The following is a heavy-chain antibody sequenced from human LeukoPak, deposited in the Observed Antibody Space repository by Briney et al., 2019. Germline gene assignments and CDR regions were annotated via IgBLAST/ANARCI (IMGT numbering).Heavy chain of an antibody. CDR3: ARVVFPSRVSDY. Sequence: GGSLRLSCAASGFTFSSYGMHWVRQAPGKGLEWVAFIRYDGSNKYYADSVKGRFTISRDNSKNTLYLQMNSLRVEDTAVYYCARVVFPSRVSDYWGQGTLVTVSP. J-gene: IGHJ4*02. V-gene: IGHV3-30*02. CDR1: GFTFSSYG. CDR2: IRYDGSNK. D-gene: IGHD2-21*01.